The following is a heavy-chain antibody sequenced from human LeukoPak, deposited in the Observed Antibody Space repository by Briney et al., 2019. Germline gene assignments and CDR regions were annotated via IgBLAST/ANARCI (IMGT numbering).Heavy chain of an antibody. CDR3: ARDHPDYSSRGRGVDY. CDR2: ISSSSSTI. D-gene: IGHD6-13*01. J-gene: IGHJ4*02. Sequence: PGGSLRLSCAASGFTFSSYSMNWVRQAPGKGLEWVSYISSSSSTIYYADSVKGRLTISRDNAKNSLYLQMNSLRAEDTAVYYCARDHPDYSSRGRGVDYWGQGTLVTVSS. V-gene: IGHV3-48*01. CDR1: GFTFSSYS.